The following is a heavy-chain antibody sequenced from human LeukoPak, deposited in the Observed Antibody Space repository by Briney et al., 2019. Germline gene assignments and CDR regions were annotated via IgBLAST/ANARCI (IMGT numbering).Heavy chain of an antibody. Sequence: SVKVSCKTSGGTFNKSAISCVRQPPGQGREWLGGIMPLFGTAGYAQKFQGRVTITKDESTRTVYLELTSLTSDDTAVYDCARDVHGDYGSGWFDPWGQGTRISVSS. D-gene: IGHD4-17*01. CDR3: ARDVHGDYGSGWFDP. V-gene: IGHV1-69*05. CDR2: IMPLFGTA. CDR1: GGTFNKSA. J-gene: IGHJ5*02.